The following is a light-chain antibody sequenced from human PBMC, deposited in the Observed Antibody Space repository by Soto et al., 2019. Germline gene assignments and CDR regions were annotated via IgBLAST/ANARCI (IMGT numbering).Light chain of an antibody. V-gene: IGKV3-11*01. CDR2: DAS. Sequence: IVLTQSPATLSLSPGERATLSCRASQSVSSSLAWYQQKPGQAPRLLIYDASNRATGIPGRFSGSGSGTDFTLTISSLEPEDFAVYYCQQSFIWLTFXGGTKVDIK. CDR3: QQSFIWLT. CDR1: QSVSSS. J-gene: IGKJ4*01.